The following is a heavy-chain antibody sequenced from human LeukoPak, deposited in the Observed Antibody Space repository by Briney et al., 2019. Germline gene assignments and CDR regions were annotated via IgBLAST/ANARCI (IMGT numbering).Heavy chain of an antibody. Sequence: ASVKVSCKASGYTFTSYDINWVRQATGQGLEWMGWINTNTGNPTYAQGFTGRFVFSLDTSVSTAYLQISSLKAEDTAVYYCATGGPAMVRGVAYWFDPWGQGTLVTVSS. J-gene: IGHJ5*02. V-gene: IGHV7-4-1*02. CDR1: GYTFTSYD. CDR3: ATGGPAMVRGVAYWFDP. CDR2: INTNTGNP. D-gene: IGHD3-10*01.